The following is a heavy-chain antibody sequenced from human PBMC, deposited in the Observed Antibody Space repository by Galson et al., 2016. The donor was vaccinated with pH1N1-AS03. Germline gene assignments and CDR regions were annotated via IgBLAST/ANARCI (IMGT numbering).Heavy chain of an antibody. V-gene: IGHV3-23*01. CDR1: GFTFSSYD. CDR3: EGSDF. CDR2: INGAGSGT. Sequence: SLRLSCAASGFTFSSYDMSWARQAPGKGLEWVSTINGAGSGTFHAESVKGRFTISRENSKATLYLQMSRLRADDTAVYYCEGSDFWGHGTLVTVSA. J-gene: IGHJ5*01.